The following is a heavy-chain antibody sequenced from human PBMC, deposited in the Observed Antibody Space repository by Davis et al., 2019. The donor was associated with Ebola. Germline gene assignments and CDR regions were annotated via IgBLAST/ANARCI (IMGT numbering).Heavy chain of an antibody. CDR3: AKLETDY. D-gene: IGHD1-1*01. J-gene: IGHJ4*02. V-gene: IGHV3-30*18. CDR2: ISYDGSNK. CDR1: GFTFSSYA. Sequence: GESLKISCAASGFTFSSYAMHWVRQAPGKGLEWVAVISYDGSNKYYADSVKGRFTISRDNSKNTLYLQMNSLRAEDTAVYYCAKLETDYWGQGTLVTVSS.